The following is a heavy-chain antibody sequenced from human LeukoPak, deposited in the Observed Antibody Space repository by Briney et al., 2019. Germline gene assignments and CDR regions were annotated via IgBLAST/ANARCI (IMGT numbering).Heavy chain of an antibody. CDR1: GGSISSYY. Sequence: PSETLSLTCTVSGGSISSYYWSWIRQPPGKGLEWIGYIYTSGSTNYNPSLKSRVTMSVDTSKNQFSLGLSSVTAADTAVYYCARDMYSSSSALDYWGQGTLVTVSS. CDR3: ARDMYSSSSALDY. D-gene: IGHD6-6*01. V-gene: IGHV4-4*09. J-gene: IGHJ4*02. CDR2: IYTSGST.